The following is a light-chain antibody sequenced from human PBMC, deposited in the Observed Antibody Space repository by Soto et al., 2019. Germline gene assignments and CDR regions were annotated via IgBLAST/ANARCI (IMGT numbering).Light chain of an antibody. CDR1: QHIHSF. CDR2: GGS. CDR3: QQSYNFPFT. J-gene: IGKJ3*01. V-gene: IGKV1-39*01. Sequence: DIQMTQSPSSLAASVGERVTITCRASQHIHSFLNWYQQKPVKAPQVLIYGGSALQSGVPSRFSGSGSGTVFTLTISSLQPEDFASYCCQQSYNFPFTFGPGTRVDI.